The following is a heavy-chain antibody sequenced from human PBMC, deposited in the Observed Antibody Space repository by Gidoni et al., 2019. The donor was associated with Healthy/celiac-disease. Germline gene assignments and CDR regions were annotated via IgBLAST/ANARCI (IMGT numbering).Heavy chain of an antibody. Sequence: EVQLLASGGVLVQPGGSLRLPCAASGCTFSSYAMCWVRQAPGKGLGCVSTISGRSGSTYYADAVEGRVTISRDNSKNTLYLQMNSLGDEDTAVYYCARPLGACGVGVPSYYFDYWGQGTLVTVSS. J-gene: IGHJ4*02. D-gene: IGHD3-3*01. CDR2: ISGRSGST. CDR1: GCTFSSYA. CDR3: ARPLGACGVGVPSYYFDY. V-gene: IGHV3-23*01.